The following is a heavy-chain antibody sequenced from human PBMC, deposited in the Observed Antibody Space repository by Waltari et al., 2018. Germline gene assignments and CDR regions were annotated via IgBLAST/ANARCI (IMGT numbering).Heavy chain of an antibody. CDR3: ARGERGEDV. Sequence: QVQLVQSGAAVKKPGSSGKVSCKASGGTFSSYANSWVRQAPGQGLEWMGGIIPIFGTANYAQKFQGRVTITTDESTSTAYMELSSLRSEDTAVYYCARGERGEDVWGKGTTVTVSS. CDR1: GGTFSSYA. CDR2: IIPIFGTA. V-gene: IGHV1-69*05. J-gene: IGHJ6*04. D-gene: IGHD3-10*01.